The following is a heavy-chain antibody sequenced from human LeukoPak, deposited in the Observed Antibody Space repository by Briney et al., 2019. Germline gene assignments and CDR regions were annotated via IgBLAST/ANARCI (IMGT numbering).Heavy chain of an antibody. CDR3: ARYSGALDAFDI. CDR1: GYTFTGYY. J-gene: IGHJ3*02. V-gene: IGHV1-2*02. D-gene: IGHD3-10*01. Sequence: ASVKVSCKASGYTFTGYYMHWVRQAPGQGLEWMGWINPNSGGTNYAQKFQGRVTMTRDTSISTAYMELSSLRSEDTAVYYCARYSGALDAFDIWGQGTMVTVSS. CDR2: INPNSGGT.